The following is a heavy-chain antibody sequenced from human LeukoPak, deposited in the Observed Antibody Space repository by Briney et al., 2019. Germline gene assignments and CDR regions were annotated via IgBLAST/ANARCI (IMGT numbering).Heavy chain of an antibody. CDR3: ARSPYDFWSGYYYFDY. D-gene: IGHD3-3*01. Sequence: PSETLSLTCTVSGGSISSYYWGWIRQPPGKGLEWIGSIYYSGSTYYNPSLKSRVTISVDTSKNQFSLKLSSVTAADTAVYYCARSPYDFWSGYYYFDYWGQGTLVTVSS. J-gene: IGHJ4*02. V-gene: IGHV4-39*07. CDR2: IYYSGST. CDR1: GGSISSYY.